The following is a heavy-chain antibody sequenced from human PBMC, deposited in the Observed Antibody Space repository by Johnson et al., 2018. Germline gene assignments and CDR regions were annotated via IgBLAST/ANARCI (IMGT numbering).Heavy chain of an antibody. CDR2: IIPIFPTP. CDR1: GGTFRDSA. D-gene: IGHD2-21*02. Sequence: QVQLVESGPEVKKPGSSVKVACNASGGTFRDSAFSWVRLAHGQGLEWMGGIIPIFPTPHYAEKFQARVKITADESTKTAYMELSSLRFEDTAVYYCAREIYDNTAYNREPFDVWGQGTMLTVSS. J-gene: IGHJ3*01. V-gene: IGHV1-69*01. CDR3: AREIYDNTAYNREPFDV.